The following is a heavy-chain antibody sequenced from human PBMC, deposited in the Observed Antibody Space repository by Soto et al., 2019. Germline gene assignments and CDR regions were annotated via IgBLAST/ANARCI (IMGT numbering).Heavy chain of an antibody. CDR2: INRDGDST. Sequence: GSLRLSCAASGFTFSSYAMHWVRQGPGKGLEYVSAINRDGDSTYYANSVKGRFTISRDNSKNTLYLQMGSLRAEDMAVYYCARRDCSRTSCYYFDYWGQGTVVTVSS. CDR3: ARRDCSRTSCYYFDY. D-gene: IGHD2-2*01. V-gene: IGHV3-64*01. CDR1: GFTFSSYA. J-gene: IGHJ4*02.